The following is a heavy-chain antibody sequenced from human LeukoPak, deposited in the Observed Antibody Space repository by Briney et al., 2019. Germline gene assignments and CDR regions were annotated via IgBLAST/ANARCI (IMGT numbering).Heavy chain of an antibody. CDR2: IYYSGST. Sequence: SETLSLTCTVSGGSISRYYWSWIRQPPGKGLEWIGYIYYSGSTNYNPSLKSRVTISVDTSKNQFSLKLSSVTAADTAVYYCARRAGEYSHPYDYWGQGTLVTVSS. CDR1: GGSISRYY. V-gene: IGHV4-59*01. CDR3: ARRAGEYSHPYDY. D-gene: IGHD4-17*01. J-gene: IGHJ4*02.